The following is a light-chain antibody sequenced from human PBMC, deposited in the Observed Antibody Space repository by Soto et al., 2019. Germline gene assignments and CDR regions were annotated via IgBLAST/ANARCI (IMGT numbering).Light chain of an antibody. CDR1: SSDIGGYNY. Sequence: QSALTQPASVSGSPGQSITISCTGTSSDIGGYNYVSWYQQHPGKAPKLMIYEVSNRPSGVSNRFSGSKSGNTASLTISGLQAEDEADYYCSSDTRSSTRVFGGGTKLTVL. J-gene: IGLJ3*02. V-gene: IGLV2-14*01. CDR2: EVS. CDR3: SSDTRSSTRV.